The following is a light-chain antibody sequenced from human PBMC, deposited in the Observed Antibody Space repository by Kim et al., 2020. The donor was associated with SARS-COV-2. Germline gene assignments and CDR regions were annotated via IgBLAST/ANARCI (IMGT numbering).Light chain of an antibody. CDR3: LQHNSYPLT. V-gene: IGKV1-17*01. Sequence: ASVGDRVTITCRASQGIRSDLGWYQQKPGTAPQRLIYRASILQSGVPSRFRGSGSGTDFTLTISSLQPEDIATYYCLQHNSYPLTFGGGTKVDIK. CDR1: QGIRSD. CDR2: RAS. J-gene: IGKJ4*01.